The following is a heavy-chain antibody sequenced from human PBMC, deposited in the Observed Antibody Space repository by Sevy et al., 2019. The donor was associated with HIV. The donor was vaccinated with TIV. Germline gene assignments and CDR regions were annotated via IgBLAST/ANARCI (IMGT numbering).Heavy chain of an antibody. CDR1: GGSINSDH. CDR2: VYYTEGT. Sequence: SETLSLTCTVSGGSINSDHWNWIRQPPGKGLEWIGYVYYTEGTNYNPSLKNRVTISVDRTKNQFSLKLTSLTAADTAVYYCARRNDFAIWGQGTMVTVSS. V-gene: IGHV4-59*08. CDR3: ARRNDFAI. J-gene: IGHJ3*02.